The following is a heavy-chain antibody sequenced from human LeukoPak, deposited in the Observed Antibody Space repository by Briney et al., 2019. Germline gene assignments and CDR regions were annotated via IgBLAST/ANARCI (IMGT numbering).Heavy chain of an antibody. CDR2: MNPNSGNT. J-gene: IGHJ4*02. Sequence: ASVKGSCKASGYTFTTYDINWVRQATGEGLEWMGWMNPNSGNTGYAQKFQGRVTMTRNTSISTAYMELSSLRSEATAVYYCARGHSSSNYFDYWGQGTLVTVSS. D-gene: IGHD6-6*01. V-gene: IGHV1-8*01. CDR3: ARGHSSSNYFDY. CDR1: GYTFTTYD.